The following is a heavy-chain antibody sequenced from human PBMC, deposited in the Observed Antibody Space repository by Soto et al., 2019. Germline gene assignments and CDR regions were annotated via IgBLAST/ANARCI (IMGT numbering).Heavy chain of an antibody. CDR2: ISPYTGNT. CDR3: VMVDNYVTPTPQDV. CDR1: GYIFATYG. J-gene: IGHJ6*02. D-gene: IGHD3-16*01. Sequence: ASVKVSCKAPGYIFATYGIAWVRQAPGQGLEWMGWISPYTGNTHSASKVQGRLTMTTDTSTSPAYMDLGSLTSDDTAVYYCVMVDNYVTPTPQDVWGQ. V-gene: IGHV1-18*01.